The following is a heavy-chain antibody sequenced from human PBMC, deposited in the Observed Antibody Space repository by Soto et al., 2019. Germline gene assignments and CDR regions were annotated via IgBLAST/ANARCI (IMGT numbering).Heavy chain of an antibody. CDR3: AREEGGTYLDY. D-gene: IGHD1-26*01. V-gene: IGHV3-74*01. CDR1: GFTFRSYW. J-gene: IGHJ4*02. CDR2: INSDGSST. Sequence: EVQLVESGGGLVQPGGSLRLSCAASGFTFRSYWMHWVRQAPGKGLVWVSRINSDGSSTNYADSVKGRFTISRDNAKNTLYLQLNSLKAEDTAVYYCAREEGGTYLDYWGQGTLVIVSS.